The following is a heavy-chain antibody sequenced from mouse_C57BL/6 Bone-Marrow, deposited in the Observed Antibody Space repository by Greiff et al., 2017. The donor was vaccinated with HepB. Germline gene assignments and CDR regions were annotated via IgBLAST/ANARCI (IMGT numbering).Heavy chain of an antibody. J-gene: IGHJ4*01. D-gene: IGHD2-3*01. Sequence: EVQLQQSGPELVKPGASVKIPCKASGYTFTDYNMDWVKQSHGKSLEWIGDINPNNGGTIYNQKFKGKATLTVDKSSSTAYMELRSLTSEDTAVYYGARWGDGYYYYAMDYWGQGTSVTVSS. CDR1: GYTFTDYN. CDR2: INPNNGGT. CDR3: ARWGDGYYYYAMDY. V-gene: IGHV1-18*01.